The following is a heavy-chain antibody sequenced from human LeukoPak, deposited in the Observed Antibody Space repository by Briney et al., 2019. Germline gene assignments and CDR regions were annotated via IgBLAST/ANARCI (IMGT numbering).Heavy chain of an antibody. CDR1: GGTFSSYA. Sequence: WASVKVSCKASGGTFSSYAISWVRQAPGQGLEWMGGIIPIFGTANYAQKFQGRVTITTDESTSTAYMELSSLRSEDTAVYYCARGRGAIYSDYLGGAFDIWGQGTMVTVSS. CDR3: ARGRGAIYSDYLGGAFDI. V-gene: IGHV1-69*05. CDR2: IIPIFGTA. J-gene: IGHJ3*02. D-gene: IGHD4-11*01.